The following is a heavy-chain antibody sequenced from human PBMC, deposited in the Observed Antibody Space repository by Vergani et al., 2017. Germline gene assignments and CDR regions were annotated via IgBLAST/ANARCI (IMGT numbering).Heavy chain of an antibody. J-gene: IGHJ5*02. Sequence: EVQLVESGGGLVKPGGSLRLSCAASGFTFSSYSMNWVRQAPGKGLEWVSSISSSSSYIYYADSVKGRFTISRDNAKNSLYLQMNSLRAEDTAVYYCARVAERIAAAGTSRGWFDPWGQGTLVTVSS. CDR2: ISSSSSYI. V-gene: IGHV3-21*01. D-gene: IGHD6-13*01. CDR1: GFTFSSYS. CDR3: ARVAERIAAAGTSRGWFDP.